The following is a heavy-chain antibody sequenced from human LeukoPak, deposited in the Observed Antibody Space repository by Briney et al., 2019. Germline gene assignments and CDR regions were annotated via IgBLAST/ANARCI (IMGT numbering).Heavy chain of an antibody. Sequence: SQTLSLTCTVSGGSISSGDYYWSWIRQPPGKGLEWIGYIYYSGSTYYNPSLKSRVTISLDTSKNQFSLKLSSVTAADTAVYYCATLWSLVDAFDIWGQGTMVTVSS. CDR1: GGSISSGDYY. J-gene: IGHJ3*02. D-gene: IGHD2-21*01. CDR3: ATLWSLVDAFDI. V-gene: IGHV4-30-4*01. CDR2: IYYSGST.